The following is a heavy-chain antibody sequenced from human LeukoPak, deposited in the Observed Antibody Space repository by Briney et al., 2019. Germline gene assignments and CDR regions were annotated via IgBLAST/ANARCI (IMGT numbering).Heavy chain of an antibody. V-gene: IGHV3-7*01. CDR2: IKEDGSEK. Sequence: GRSLRLSCAASGFTFSSYWMTWVRQAPGKGLEWVANIKEDGSEKYYVDSVKGRFTISRDNAKNSLYLQMSSLRAEDTAVYYCARDTARNYYYGMDVWGQGTTVTVSS. CDR1: GFTFSSYW. J-gene: IGHJ6*02. CDR3: ARDTARNYYYGMDV.